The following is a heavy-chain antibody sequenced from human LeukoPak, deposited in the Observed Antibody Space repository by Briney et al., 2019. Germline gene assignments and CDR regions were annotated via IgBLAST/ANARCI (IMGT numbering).Heavy chain of an antibody. D-gene: IGHD6-19*01. CDR3: AKDPYSSGWYFWFDP. V-gene: IGHV3-23*01. J-gene: IGHJ5*02. Sequence: GGSLRLSCAASGFTFSSYAMSWVRQAPGKGLEWVSAISGSGGSTYYADSVKGRFTISRDNSKNTLYQQMNSLRAEDTAVYYCAKDPYSSGWYFWFDPWGQGTLVTVSS. CDR1: GFTFSSYA. CDR2: ISGSGGST.